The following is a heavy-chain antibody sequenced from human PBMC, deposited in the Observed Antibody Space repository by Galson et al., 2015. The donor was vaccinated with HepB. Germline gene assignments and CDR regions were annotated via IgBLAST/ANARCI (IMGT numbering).Heavy chain of an antibody. CDR1: GFTFSSYD. J-gene: IGHJ3*02. V-gene: IGHV3-13*05. Sequence: SLRLSCAASGFTFSSYDMHWVRQATGKGLEWVSAIGTAGDPYYPGSVKGRFTISRENAKNSLYLQMNSLRAGDTAVYYCARGAADCSSTSCSPDDAFDIWGQGTVVTVSS. CDR3: ARGAADCSSTSCSPDDAFDI. D-gene: IGHD2-2*01. CDR2: IGTAGDP.